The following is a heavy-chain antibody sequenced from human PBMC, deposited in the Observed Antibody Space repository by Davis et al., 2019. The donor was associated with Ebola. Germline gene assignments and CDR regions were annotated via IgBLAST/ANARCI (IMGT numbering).Heavy chain of an antibody. CDR2: INAGNGNT. Sequence: ASVKVSCKASGGTFSSYAISWVRQAPGQRLEWMGWINAGNGNTKYSQKFQGRVTITRDTSASTAYMELSSLRSEDTAVYYCAVSSGWPLGYWGQGTLVTVSS. D-gene: IGHD6-19*01. CDR3: AVSSGWPLGY. CDR1: GGTFSSYA. J-gene: IGHJ4*02. V-gene: IGHV1-3*01.